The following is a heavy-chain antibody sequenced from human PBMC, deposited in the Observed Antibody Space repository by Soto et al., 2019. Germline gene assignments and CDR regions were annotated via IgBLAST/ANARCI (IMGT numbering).Heavy chain of an antibody. V-gene: IGHV4-59*01. Sequence: ETLSLTCTVSGGSISSYYWSWIRQPPGKGLEWIGYIYYSGSTNYNPSLKSRVTISVDTSKNQFSLKLSSVTAADTAVYYCAREQKHYDILTGPDAFDIWGQGTMVTVSS. CDR1: GGSISSYY. J-gene: IGHJ3*02. D-gene: IGHD3-9*01. CDR3: AREQKHYDILTGPDAFDI. CDR2: IYYSGST.